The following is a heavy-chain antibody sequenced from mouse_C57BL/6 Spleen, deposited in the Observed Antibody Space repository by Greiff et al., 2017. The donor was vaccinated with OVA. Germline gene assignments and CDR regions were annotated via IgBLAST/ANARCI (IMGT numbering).Heavy chain of an antibody. CDR1: GYSITSGYY. Sequence: EVQLQESGPGLVKPSQSLSLTCSVTGYSITSGYYWNWIRQFPGNKLEWMGYISYDGSNNYNPSLKNRISITRDTSKNQFFLKLNSETTEDTATYYCARRGHDYDVSYWGQGTTLTVSS. V-gene: IGHV3-6*01. D-gene: IGHD2-4*01. J-gene: IGHJ2*01. CDR3: ARRGHDYDVSY. CDR2: ISYDGSN.